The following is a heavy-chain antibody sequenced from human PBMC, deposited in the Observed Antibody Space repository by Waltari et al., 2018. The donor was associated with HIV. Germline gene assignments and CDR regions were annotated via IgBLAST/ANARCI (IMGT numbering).Heavy chain of an antibody. J-gene: IGHJ4*02. CDR3: VKDMFGEYDY. Sequence: EVQLVPSGGGLVQPGGSRRISCAAPGFTVRRYWMHWVRQIPGQGLVWVSRINPDGNTINYADSVRGRFTISRDYAKNTLYLQMNSLRDEDTAMYYCVKDMFGEYDYWGQGTLVTVSS. CDR1: GFTVRRYW. V-gene: IGHV3-74*01. D-gene: IGHD3-10*02. CDR2: INPDGNTI.